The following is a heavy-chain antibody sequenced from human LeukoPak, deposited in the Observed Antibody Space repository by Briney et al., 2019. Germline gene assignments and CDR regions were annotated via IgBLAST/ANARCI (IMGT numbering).Heavy chain of an antibody. D-gene: IGHD3/OR15-3a*01. J-gene: IGHJ1*01. CDR2: ISDNGGST. V-gene: IGHV3-23*01. CDR1: GFTFSSYA. Sequence: TGGSLRLSCAACGFTFSSYAMRWVRQAPGKGLEWVSSISDNGGSTYSADSVKGRFTISRDNSKNTLYLQMNSLRAEDTAVYYCAREFGLITSHWGQGTLVTVSS. CDR3: AREFGLITSH.